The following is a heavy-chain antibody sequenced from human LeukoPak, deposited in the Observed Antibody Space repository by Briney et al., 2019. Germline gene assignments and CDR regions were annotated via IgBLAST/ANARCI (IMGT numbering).Heavy chain of an antibody. CDR1: GFTFSSYA. CDR3: AKVWGDSSWYLYFDY. V-gene: IGHV3-23*01. CDR2: ISGSGGST. Sequence: GRSLRLSCAASGFTFSSYAMHWVRQAPGKGLEWVSAISGSGGSTYYADSVKGRFTISRDNSKNALYLQMNSLRAEDTAVYYCAKVWGDSSWYLYFDYWGQGTLVTVSS. D-gene: IGHD6-13*01. J-gene: IGHJ4*02.